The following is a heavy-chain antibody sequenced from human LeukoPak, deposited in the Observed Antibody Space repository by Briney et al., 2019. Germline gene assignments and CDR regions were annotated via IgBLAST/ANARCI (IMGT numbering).Heavy chain of an antibody. Sequence: ALVKVSCKASGYTFTGYYMHWVRQAPGQGLEWMGWINPNSGGTNYAQKFQGWVTMTRDTSISTAYMELSRLRSDDTAVYYCARGASGSFLFDVWGKGTTVTVSS. CDR3: ARGASGSFLFDV. V-gene: IGHV1-2*04. J-gene: IGHJ6*04. CDR1: GYTFTGYY. CDR2: INPNSGGT. D-gene: IGHD3-10*01.